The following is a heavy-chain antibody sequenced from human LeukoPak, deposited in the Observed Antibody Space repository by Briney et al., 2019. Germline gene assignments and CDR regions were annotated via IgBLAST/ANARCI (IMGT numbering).Heavy chain of an antibody. CDR2: IYHSGIT. J-gene: IGHJ4*02. Sequence: SGTLSLTCAVSGISISTTNWWSWVRQAPGKGLEWIWEIYHSGITNYNPALRSRVTLSVDKSKNHFSLKLSSVTAADTALYYCMGADYGGHWGQGILVTVSS. CDR1: GISISTTNW. CDR3: MGADYGGH. V-gene: IGHV4-4*02. D-gene: IGHD4/OR15-4a*01.